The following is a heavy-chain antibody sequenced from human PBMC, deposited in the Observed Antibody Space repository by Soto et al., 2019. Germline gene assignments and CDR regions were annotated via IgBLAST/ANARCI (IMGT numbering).Heavy chain of an antibody. CDR1: GFTFSSYS. CDR2: ISSSSSTI. V-gene: IGHV3-48*02. J-gene: IGHJ4*02. Sequence: GGSLRLSCAASGFTFSSYSMNWVRQAPGKGLEWVSYISSSSSTIYYADSVKGRFTISRDNAKNSLYLQMNSLRDEDTAVYYCAREPPYDILTGYYDYWGQGTLVTVSS. CDR3: AREPPYDILTGYYDY. D-gene: IGHD3-9*01.